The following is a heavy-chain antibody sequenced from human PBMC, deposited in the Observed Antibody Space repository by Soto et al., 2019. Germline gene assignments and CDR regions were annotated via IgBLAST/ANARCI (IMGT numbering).Heavy chain of an antibody. CDR2: IYWNDDK. CDR1: GFSLSTSGVG. J-gene: IGHJ4*02. Sequence: KESGPTLVKPTQTLTLTCTFSGFSLSTSGVGVGWIRQPPGKALEWLALIYWNDDKRYSPSLKSRLTITKDTSKNQVVLTMTNMDPVDTATYYCAHSNLLWFGDSPMDYWGQGTLVTVSS. V-gene: IGHV2-5*01. CDR3: AHSNLLWFGDSPMDY. D-gene: IGHD3-10*01.